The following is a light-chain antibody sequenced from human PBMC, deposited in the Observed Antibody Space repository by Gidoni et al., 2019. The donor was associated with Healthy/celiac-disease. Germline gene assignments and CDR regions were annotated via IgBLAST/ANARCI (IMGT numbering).Light chain of an antibody. CDR3: QQSYSTPPT. Sequence: DIQMTQSPSSLSASVGDRVTITCRASQSISSYLNWYQQKPGKAPKLLIYAASSLQSGVPSRFSGSGSWTDFTLTISSLQPEDFATYYCQQSYSTPPTFXGXTKVEIK. CDR2: AAS. V-gene: IGKV1-39*01. CDR1: QSISSY. J-gene: IGKJ4*01.